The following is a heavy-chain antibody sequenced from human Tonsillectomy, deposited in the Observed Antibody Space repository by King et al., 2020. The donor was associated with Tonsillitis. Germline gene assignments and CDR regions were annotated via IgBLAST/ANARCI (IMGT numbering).Heavy chain of an antibody. J-gene: IGHJ6*02. CDR2: IYYSGST. Sequence: VQLQESGPGLVKPSETLSLTCTVSGGSISSHYWSWIRQPPGKGLEWIGYIYYSGSTNYNPSLKSRVTISVDTSKNQFSLKLSYVTAADTAVYYCARDHVVVVASTRYYYGMDVWGQGTTVTVSS. CDR1: GGSISSHY. CDR3: ARDHVVVVASTRYYYGMDV. D-gene: IGHD2-15*01. V-gene: IGHV4-59*11.